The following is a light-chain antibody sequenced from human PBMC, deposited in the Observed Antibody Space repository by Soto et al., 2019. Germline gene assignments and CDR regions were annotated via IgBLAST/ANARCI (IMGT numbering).Light chain of an antibody. J-gene: IGKJ5*01. CDR1: QTVSSNY. CDR3: QQRSKWPIT. CDR2: DTS. Sequence: LVVPESPVTRSFSPEALATLSCRASQTVSSNYLAWCQQKPGQAPRLLIYDTSNRATGIPSRFSGSASGTDFTLTISSLEPEDFAVYYCQQRSKWPITFGQGTRLEIK. V-gene: IGKV3-11*01.